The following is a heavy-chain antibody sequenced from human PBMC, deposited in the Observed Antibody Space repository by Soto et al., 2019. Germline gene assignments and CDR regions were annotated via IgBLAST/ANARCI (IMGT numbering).Heavy chain of an antibody. J-gene: IGHJ4*02. CDR1: GYTFTSYA. V-gene: IGHV1-3*01. Sequence: QVQLVQSGAEVKKPGASVKVSCKASGYTFTSYAMHWVRQAPGQRLEWMGWINAGNGNTKYSQKLQGRVTMTTDTSTSTAYMELRSLRSDDTAVYYCARGLLWFGERSPEDYWGQGTLVTVSS. CDR3: ARGLLWFGERSPEDY. D-gene: IGHD3-10*01. CDR2: INAGNGNT.